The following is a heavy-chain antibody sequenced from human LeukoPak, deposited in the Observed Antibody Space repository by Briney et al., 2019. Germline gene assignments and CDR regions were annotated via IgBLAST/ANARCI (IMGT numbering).Heavy chain of an antibody. Sequence: GGSLRLSCAASGFTFSSYGMHWVRQAPGKGLEWVAFIRYDGSNKYYADSVKGRFTISRDNSKNTLYLQMNSLRAEDTAVYYCARDIVATIGVDYWGQGTLVTVSS. V-gene: IGHV3-30*02. CDR3: ARDIVATIGVDY. D-gene: IGHD5-12*01. CDR1: GFTFSSYG. CDR2: IRYDGSNK. J-gene: IGHJ4*02.